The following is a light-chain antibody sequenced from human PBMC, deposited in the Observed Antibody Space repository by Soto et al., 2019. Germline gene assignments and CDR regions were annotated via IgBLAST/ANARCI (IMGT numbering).Light chain of an antibody. CDR2: DAS. J-gene: IGKJ1*01. CDR3: QQRNNWPRT. CDR1: QSIINN. V-gene: IGKV3-11*01. Sequence: EIVLTQSPATLSLSPGERATLSCRASQSIINNLAWYQQKPGQVPRLLIYDASNRATGIPARFSGSGSETDFTLTISSLEPEDFELYYCQQRNNWPRTFGQGTKVDIK.